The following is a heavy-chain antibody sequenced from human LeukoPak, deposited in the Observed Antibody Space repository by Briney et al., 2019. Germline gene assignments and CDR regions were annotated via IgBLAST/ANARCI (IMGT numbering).Heavy chain of an antibody. Sequence: SVKVSCKTSGGTFNNSAISWVRQAPGQGLEWLGGIMPLFGTAGYAQKFQGRVTITEDESTRTVYLELTSLTSDDTAVYYCARDQRIGDSVPHPLIWGQGALVTVSS. D-gene: IGHD4-17*01. CDR1: GGTFNNSA. CDR3: ARDQRIGDSVPHPLI. J-gene: IGHJ4*02. V-gene: IGHV1-69*13. CDR2: IMPLFGTA.